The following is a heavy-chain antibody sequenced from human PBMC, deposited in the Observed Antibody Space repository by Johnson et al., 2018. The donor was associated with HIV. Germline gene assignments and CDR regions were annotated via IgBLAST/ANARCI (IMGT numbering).Heavy chain of an antibody. Sequence: QMLLVESGGGVVQPGRSLRLSCAASGFTFSSYGMHWVRQAPGKGLEWVAVIWYDGSNKYYADSVKGRFTISRDNSKNTLYLQMNSLRAEDTAVYYCAKGLLGQWLVQDAFDIWGQGTMVTVYS. CDR3: AKGLLGQWLVQDAFDI. CDR1: GFTFSSYG. V-gene: IGHV3-33*06. CDR2: IWYDGSNK. D-gene: IGHD6-19*01. J-gene: IGHJ3*02.